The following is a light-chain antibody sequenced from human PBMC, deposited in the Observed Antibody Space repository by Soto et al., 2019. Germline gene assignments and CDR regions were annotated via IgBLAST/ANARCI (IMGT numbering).Light chain of an antibody. V-gene: IGKV1-5*03. CDR1: QSIGSW. CDR3: QQFDSYPFT. J-gene: IGKJ3*01. CDR2: KAS. Sequence: DIQMTQSPSTLSASVRDRVTINCRASQSIGSWLAWYQQKSGKAPKLLIYKASTLESGVPSSFSGSGSGTEFTLTISSLQPDDFATYYCQQFDSYPFTFGPGTKVDIK.